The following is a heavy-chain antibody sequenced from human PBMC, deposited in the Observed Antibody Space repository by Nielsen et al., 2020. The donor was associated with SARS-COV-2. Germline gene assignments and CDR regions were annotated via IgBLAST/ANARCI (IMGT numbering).Heavy chain of an antibody. Sequence: SETLSLTCTVSSDSISSSDYYWGWIRQPPGKGLEWIGSIYESGSTYYNPSLKSRVTISVDTSENQFSLKLNSVTAADTAVYFCARDRTSNGDYGEGDYWGQGLLVTVSS. CDR2: IYESGST. CDR3: ARDRTSNGDYGEGDY. V-gene: IGHV4-39*07. D-gene: IGHD4-17*01. J-gene: IGHJ4*02. CDR1: SDSISSSDYY.